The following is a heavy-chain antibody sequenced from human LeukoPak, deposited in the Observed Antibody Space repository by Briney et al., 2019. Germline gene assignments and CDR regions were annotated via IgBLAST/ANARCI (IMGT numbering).Heavy chain of an antibody. CDR1: GGSFSGYY. D-gene: IGHD2-15*01. J-gene: IGHJ4*02. V-gene: IGHV4-34*01. CDR2: INHSGST. Sequence: PSEILSLTCAVYGGSFSGYYWSWIRQPPGKGLEWIGEINHSGSTNYNPSLKSRVTISVDTSKNQFSLKLSSVTAADTAVYYCARWVGDYWGQGTLVTVSS. CDR3: ARWVGDY.